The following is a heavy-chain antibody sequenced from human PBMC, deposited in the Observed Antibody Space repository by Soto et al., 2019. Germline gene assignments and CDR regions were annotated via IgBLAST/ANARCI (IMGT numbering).Heavy chain of an antibody. D-gene: IGHD1-26*01. CDR2: IYYSGST. J-gene: IGHJ2*01. V-gene: IGHV4-30-4*01. CDR3: ARALGGSYDDWYFDL. Sequence: QLQLQESGPGLVKPSQTLSLTCTVSGGSISSGDYYWSWIRQPPGKGLEWIGYIYYSGSTYYNPSLKSRVTISVDTSKNQFSLKLSSVTAADTAVYYCARALGGSYDDWYFDLWGRGTLVTVSS. CDR1: GGSISSGDYY.